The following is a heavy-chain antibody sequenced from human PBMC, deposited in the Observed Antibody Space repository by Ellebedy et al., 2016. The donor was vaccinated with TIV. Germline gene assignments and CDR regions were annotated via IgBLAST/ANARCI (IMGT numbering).Heavy chain of an antibody. CDR2: INHSGST. V-gene: IGHV4-34*01. Sequence: SETLSLXCGVHGGSLSGYYWSWIRQSPGKGLEWIGEINHSGSTNYNPSLKSRVTMSVDTSKNQFSLRLSSVTAADTAVYYCARRRVLDPIYYWGQGTLVTVSS. J-gene: IGHJ4*02. CDR1: GGSLSGYY. D-gene: IGHD6-19*01. CDR3: ARRRVLDPIYY.